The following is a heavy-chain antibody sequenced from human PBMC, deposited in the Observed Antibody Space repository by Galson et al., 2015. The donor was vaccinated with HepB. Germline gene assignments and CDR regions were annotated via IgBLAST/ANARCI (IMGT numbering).Heavy chain of an antibody. D-gene: IGHD3-10*01. J-gene: IGHJ4*02. CDR2: IKYDGSEK. CDR1: GFTYSNYW. CDR3: ARHVTGADSGSGTGFDY. Sequence: SLRLSCAVSGFTYSNYWMSWVRQAPGRGLEWVANIKYDGSEKYYVRSVEGRFTVSRDNAQNSLYLHMSSLKASDTAMYYCARHVTGADSGSGTGFDYWGQGTLVTVSS. V-gene: IGHV3-7*03.